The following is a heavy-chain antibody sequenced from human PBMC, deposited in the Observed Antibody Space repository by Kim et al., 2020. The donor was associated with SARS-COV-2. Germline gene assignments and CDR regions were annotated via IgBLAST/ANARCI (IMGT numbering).Heavy chain of an antibody. CDR2: IYYSGST. Sequence: SETLSLTCTVSGGSISSGGYYWSWIRQHPGKGLEWIGYIYYSGSTYSNPSLKSRVTISVDTSKNPFSLKLSSVTAADTAVYYCARAERRMVRGVISSGMGGCGQGTPVTLSS. J-gene: IGHJ6*02. D-gene: IGHD3-10*01. V-gene: IGHV4-31*03. CDR1: GGSISSGGYY. CDR3: ARAERRMVRGVISSGMGG.